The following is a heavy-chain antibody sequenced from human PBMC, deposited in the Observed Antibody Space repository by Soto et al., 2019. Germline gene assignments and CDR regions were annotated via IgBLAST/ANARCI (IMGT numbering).Heavy chain of an antibody. CDR2: IYHSGST. CDR1: GGSISSSNW. CDR3: ATMITFGGVILLSPPTPFDY. J-gene: IGHJ4*02. Sequence: SETLSLTCAVSGGSISSSNWWSWVRQPPGKGLEWIGEIYHSGSTNYNPSLKSRVTISVDRSKNQFSLKLSSVTAADTAVYYCATMITFGGVILLSPPTPFDYWGQGTLVTVSS. V-gene: IGHV4-4*02. D-gene: IGHD3-16*01.